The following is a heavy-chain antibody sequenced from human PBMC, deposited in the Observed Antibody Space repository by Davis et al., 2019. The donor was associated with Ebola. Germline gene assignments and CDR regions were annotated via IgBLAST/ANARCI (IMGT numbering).Heavy chain of an antibody. V-gene: IGHV4-34*01. J-gene: IGHJ4*02. CDR3: ARLGYFDRMTLDY. D-gene: IGHD3-9*01. Sequence: MPSDTLSPTFTAPGCSISIFYWSWTRQPPGKGLEWIGEINHIGITNYNPSLKSPVTISVDTSKNHFSLKLSSVTAADTAVYYCARLGYFDRMTLDYWGQGTLVTVSS. CDR2: INHIGIT. CDR1: GCSISIFY.